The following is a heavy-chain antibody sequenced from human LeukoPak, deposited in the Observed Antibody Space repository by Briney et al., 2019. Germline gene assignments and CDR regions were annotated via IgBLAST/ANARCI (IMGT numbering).Heavy chain of an antibody. Sequence: SETLSLTCTVSGGSIRSYYWSWIRQPPGKGLEWIGYIYYDGSTNYNPSLKSRVTISVDTSKNQFSLKLSSMTAADTAVYYCARPYDSRVYPPFDYGGQEILVTVSS. CDR3: ARPYDSRVYPPFDY. CDR1: GGSIRSYY. D-gene: IGHD3-22*01. V-gene: IGHV4-59*01. CDR2: IYYDGST. J-gene: IGHJ4*02.